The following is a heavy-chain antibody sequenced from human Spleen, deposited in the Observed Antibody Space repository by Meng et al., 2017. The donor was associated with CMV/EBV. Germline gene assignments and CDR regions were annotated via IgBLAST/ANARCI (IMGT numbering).Heavy chain of an antibody. CDR2: IRSRANSYAT. CDR3: TRRPNYYDAGGYYYYFDY. V-gene: IGHV3-73*01. CDR1: GFSFSGSA. Sequence: GGSLRLSCAASGFSFSGSAVHWVRQASGKGLEWVGRIRSRANSYATDYAASVRGRFTISRDDSRNTAYLQMNGLKTEDTAVYYCTRRPNYYDAGGYYYYFDYWGQGTLVTVPQ. D-gene: IGHD3-22*01. J-gene: IGHJ4*02.